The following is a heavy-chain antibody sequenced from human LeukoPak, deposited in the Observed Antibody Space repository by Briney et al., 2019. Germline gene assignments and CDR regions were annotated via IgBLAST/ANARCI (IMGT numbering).Heavy chain of an antibody. CDR2: IYYSGST. V-gene: IGHV4-39*01. CDR3: ATSSYCSSTSCLDAFDI. CDR1: GGSISSSSYY. D-gene: IGHD2-2*01. Sequence: SETLSLTCTVSGGSISSSSYYWGWIRQPPGKGLEWIGSIYYSGSTYYNPSLKSRVTISVDTSKNQFSLKLSSVTAADTAVYYCATSSYCSSTSCLDAFDIWGQGTMVTVSS. J-gene: IGHJ3*02.